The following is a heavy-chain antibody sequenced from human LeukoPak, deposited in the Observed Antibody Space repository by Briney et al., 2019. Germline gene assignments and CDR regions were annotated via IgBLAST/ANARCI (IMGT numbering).Heavy chain of an antibody. CDR2: INHSGST. CDR1: GGSFSGYY. J-gene: IGHJ6*02. V-gene: IGHV4-34*01. CDR3: AREVRGIWFGELLSYYYGMDV. D-gene: IGHD3-10*01. Sequence: SETLSLTCAVYGGSFSGYYWSWIRQPPGKGLEWIGEINHSGSTNYNPSLKSRVTISVDTSKNQFSLKLNSVTAADTAVYYRAREVRGIWFGELLSYYYGMDVWGQGTTVTVSS.